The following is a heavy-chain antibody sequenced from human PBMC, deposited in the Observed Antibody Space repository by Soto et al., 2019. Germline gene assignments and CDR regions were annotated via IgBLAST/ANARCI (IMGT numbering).Heavy chain of an antibody. CDR1: GGSISSSSYY. CDR3: ARHLTGIFGY. Sequence: SETLSLTCTVSGGSISSSSYYWGWIRQPPGKGLEWIGSIYYSGSTYYNPSLKSRATISVDTSKNQFSLKLSSVTAADTAVYYCARHLTGIFGYWGQGTLVTVSS. J-gene: IGHJ4*02. V-gene: IGHV4-39*01. CDR2: IYYSGST. D-gene: IGHD1-20*01.